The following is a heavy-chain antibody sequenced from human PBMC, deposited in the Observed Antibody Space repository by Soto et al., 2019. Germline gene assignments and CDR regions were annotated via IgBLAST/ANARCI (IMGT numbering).Heavy chain of an antibody. D-gene: IGHD2-2*01. J-gene: IGHJ3*02. CDR1: VGSISSGGYY. CDR2: VHYSGTT. Sequence: SETLSLTCTVSVGSISSGGYYWTWIRQHPGKGLEWLGNVHYSGTTYYNPSLKSRVTISVDTSKNHFSLKLSSVTAADTAVYYCARDRKTWCSGNTCYEQDAFDIWGQGTMVTVSS. V-gene: IGHV4-31*03. CDR3: ARDRKTWCSGNTCYEQDAFDI.